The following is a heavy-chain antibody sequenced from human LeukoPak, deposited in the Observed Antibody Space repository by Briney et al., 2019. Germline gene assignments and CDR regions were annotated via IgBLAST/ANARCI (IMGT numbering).Heavy chain of an antibody. CDR1: GFTFSSYS. D-gene: IGHD5-18*01. V-gene: IGHV3-48*02. CDR3: ARDPGYSYAQDF. Sequence: TGGSLRLSCTASGFTFSSYSMNWVRQAPGKGPEWLSYISWGSNVIYYADSVKGRFTTSRDDAKNSLFLQMNSLTDEDTAVYYCARDPGYSYAQDFWGRGTLVTVSS. CDR2: ISWGSNVI. J-gene: IGHJ4*02.